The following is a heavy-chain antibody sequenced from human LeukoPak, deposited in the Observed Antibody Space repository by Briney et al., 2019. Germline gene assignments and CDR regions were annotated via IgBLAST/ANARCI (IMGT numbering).Heavy chain of an antibody. V-gene: IGHV4-39*01. J-gene: IGHJ4*02. CDR1: GGSISSYY. CDR2: IYYSGST. Sequence: PSETLSLTCTVSGGSISSYYWGWIRQPPGKGLEWIGSIYYSGSTYYNPSLKSRVTISVDTSKNQFSLKLSSVTAADTAVYYCARAGSYCGGDCQGPIDYWGQGTLVTVSS. CDR3: ARAGSYCGGDCQGPIDY. D-gene: IGHD2-21*02.